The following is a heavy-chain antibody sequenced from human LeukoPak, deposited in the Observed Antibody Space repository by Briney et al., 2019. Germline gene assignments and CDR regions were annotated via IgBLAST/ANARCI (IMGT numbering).Heavy chain of an antibody. CDR1: GFTFSSYT. Sequence: GGSLRLSCAASGFTFSSYTMHGVRQAPGKGLEWVSYISTSSSTIYYADSVKGRFTISRDNAKNSLYLQMNSLRDEDTAVYYCARDYRSSSGWTVDYWGQGTLVTVSS. J-gene: IGHJ4*02. V-gene: IGHV3-48*02. D-gene: IGHD6-19*01. CDR2: ISTSSSTI. CDR3: ARDYRSSSGWTVDY.